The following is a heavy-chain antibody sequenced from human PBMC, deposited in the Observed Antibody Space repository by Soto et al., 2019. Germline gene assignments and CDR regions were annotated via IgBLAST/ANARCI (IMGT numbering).Heavy chain of an antibody. CDR2: ISGSGGST. V-gene: IGHV3-23*01. CDR1: GFTFSSYA. J-gene: IGHJ4*02. D-gene: IGHD6-19*01. Sequence: EVQLLESGGGLVQPGGSLRLSCAASGFTFSSYAMSWVRQAPGKGLEWVSAISGSGGSTYYADSVKGRFTISRDNSKNTLYLQMNSLRAEDTAVYYCAKKDWAAVAGKHYFDYWGQGTLVTVSS. CDR3: AKKDWAAVAGKHYFDY.